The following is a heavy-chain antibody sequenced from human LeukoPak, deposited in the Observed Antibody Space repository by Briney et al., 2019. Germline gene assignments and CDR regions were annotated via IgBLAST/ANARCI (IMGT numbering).Heavy chain of an antibody. D-gene: IGHD2-2*02. CDR1: GGSISSSSYY. V-gene: IGHV4-39*07. CDR2: IYYSGST. J-gene: IGHJ5*02. Sequence: NTSETLSLTCTVSGGSISSSSYYWGWIRQPPGKGLEWIGSIYYSGSTYYNPSLKSRVTISVDTSKNQFSLKLSSVTAADTAVYYCAGGYPNWFDPWGQGTLVTVSS. CDR3: AGGYPNWFDP.